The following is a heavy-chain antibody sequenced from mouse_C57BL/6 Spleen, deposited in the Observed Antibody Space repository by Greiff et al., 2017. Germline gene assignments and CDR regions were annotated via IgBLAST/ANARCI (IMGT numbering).Heavy chain of an antibody. J-gene: IGHJ4*01. D-gene: IGHD2-4*01. Sequence: QVQLQQPGAELVKPGASVKLSCKASGYTFTSYWMQWVKQRPGQGLEWIGEIDPSDSYTNYNQKFKGKATLTVDTSSSTAYMQLSSLTSEDSAVYYCAREGGLRRKDAMDYWGQGTSVTVSS. CDR1: GYTFTSYW. V-gene: IGHV1-50*01. CDR2: IDPSDSYT. CDR3: AREGGLRRKDAMDY.